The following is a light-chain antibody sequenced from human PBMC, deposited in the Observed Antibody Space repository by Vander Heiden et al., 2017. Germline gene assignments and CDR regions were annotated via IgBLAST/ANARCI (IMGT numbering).Light chain of an antibody. Sequence: ILLTHSPATLSLSPGERARLSCRASQNIGIDLAWYQHKPGQAPRLLISDASDRATGIPARFSGSGSGTDFTLTISSLEPEDVAVYYCQQRNGWPLTFGGGTKMDIK. V-gene: IGKV3-11*01. J-gene: IGKJ4*01. CDR2: DAS. CDR1: QNIGID. CDR3: QQRNGWPLT.